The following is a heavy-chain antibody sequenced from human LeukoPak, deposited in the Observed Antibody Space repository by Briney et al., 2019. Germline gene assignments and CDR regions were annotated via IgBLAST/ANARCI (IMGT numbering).Heavy chain of an antibody. CDR2: VSGSGGTT. CDR1: GFTFSSYA. J-gene: IGHJ4*02. Sequence: GGSLGLSCAASGFTFSSYAMTWVRQAPGKGLEWVSTVSGSGGTTYYAGSVKGRFTVSRDNSKSTLFLQMNSLRAEDTAVYYCAKDILTTVTPFDYWGQGTLVTVSS. CDR3: AKDILTTVTPFDY. V-gene: IGHV3-23*01. D-gene: IGHD4-17*01.